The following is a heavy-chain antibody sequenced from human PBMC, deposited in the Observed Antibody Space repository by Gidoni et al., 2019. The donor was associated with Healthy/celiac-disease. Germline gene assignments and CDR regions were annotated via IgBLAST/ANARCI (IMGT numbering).Heavy chain of an antibody. V-gene: IGHV3-21*01. CDR3: ARAKLWFGELLYGMDV. CDR1: GFPFSSYS. D-gene: IGHD3-10*01. CDR2: ISSSSSYI. Sequence: EVQLVESGGGLVKPGGSLRLSCAASGFPFSSYSRNWFRQAPGKGLEWVSSISSSSSYIYYADSVKGRFTISRDNAKNSLYLQMNSLRAEDTAVYYCARAKLWFGELLYGMDVWGQGTTVTVSS. J-gene: IGHJ6*02.